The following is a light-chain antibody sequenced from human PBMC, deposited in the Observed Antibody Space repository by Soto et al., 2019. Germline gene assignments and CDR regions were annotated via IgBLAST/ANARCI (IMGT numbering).Light chain of an antibody. CDR3: QQADSCPRS. Sequence: DIQMTQSPSSVSASIGDTVTITCRASQDISTLLAWYQQKPGKAPKLLIYGASTLESGVPSRFRGRGSGTDFTLTISSLQHEDFVTYFCQQADSCPRSFGGGTKVELK. V-gene: IGKV1D-12*01. J-gene: IGKJ4*01. CDR1: QDISTL. CDR2: GAS.